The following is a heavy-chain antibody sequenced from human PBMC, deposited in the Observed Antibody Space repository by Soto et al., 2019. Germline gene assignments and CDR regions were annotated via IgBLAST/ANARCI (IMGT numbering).Heavy chain of an antibody. CDR3: ARGILELPYNWFDP. V-gene: IGHV1-69*01. D-gene: IGHD1-7*01. CDR1: GGTFSSYA. Sequence: QVQLVQTGAEVKKPGSSVKVSCKASGGTFSSYAISWVRQAPRQGLEWMGGIIPIFGTANYAQKFQGRVTITADESTSTAYMELSSLRSEDTAVYYCARGILELPYNWFDPWGQGTLVTVSS. CDR2: IIPIFGTA. J-gene: IGHJ5*02.